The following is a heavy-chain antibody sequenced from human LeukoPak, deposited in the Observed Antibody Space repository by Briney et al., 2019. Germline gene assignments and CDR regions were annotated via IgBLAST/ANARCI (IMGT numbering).Heavy chain of an antibody. D-gene: IGHD5-24*01. V-gene: IGHV1-18*01. Sequence: ASVKVSCKASGYTFTNFGIGWVRQAPGQGLEWMGWISGYSDYTNYAQKFQGRVTVTTDTSTSTAYLELRSLRSDDTAVYYCARGGGRDGYNRQGYFDFWGQGTLVTVS. CDR3: ARGGGRDGYNRQGYFDF. CDR1: GYTFTNFG. CDR2: ISGYSDYT. J-gene: IGHJ4*02.